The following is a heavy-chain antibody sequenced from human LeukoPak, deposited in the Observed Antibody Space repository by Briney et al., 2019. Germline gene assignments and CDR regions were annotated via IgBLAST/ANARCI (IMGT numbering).Heavy chain of an antibody. Sequence: SETLSLTCAVYGVSFSGYYWSWIRQPPGKGLEWIGEINHSGSTNYNPSLKSRVTISVDTSKNQFSLKLSSVTAADTAVYYCARVESNGSGSYIEYWGQGTLVTVSS. D-gene: IGHD3-10*01. CDR3: ARVESNGSGSYIEY. J-gene: IGHJ4*02. CDR1: GVSFSGYY. CDR2: INHSGST. V-gene: IGHV4-34*01.